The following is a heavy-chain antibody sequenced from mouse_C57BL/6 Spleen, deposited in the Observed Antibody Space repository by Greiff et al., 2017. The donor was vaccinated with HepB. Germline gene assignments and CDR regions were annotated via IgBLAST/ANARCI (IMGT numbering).Heavy chain of an antibody. CDR2: INPGSGGT. Sequence: VQGVESGAELVRPGTSVKVSCKASGYAFTNYLIEWVKQRPGQGLEWIGVINPGSGGTNYNEKFKGKATLTADKSSSTAYMQLSSLTSEDSAVYFCANWDGFAYWGQGTLVTVSA. J-gene: IGHJ3*01. V-gene: IGHV1-54*01. D-gene: IGHD4-1*01. CDR1: GYAFTNYL. CDR3: ANWDGFAY.